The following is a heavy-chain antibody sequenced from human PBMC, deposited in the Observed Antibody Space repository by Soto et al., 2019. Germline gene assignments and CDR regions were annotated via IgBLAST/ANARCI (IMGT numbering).Heavy chain of an antibody. J-gene: IGHJ4*02. D-gene: IGHD2-2*02. Sequence: GGSLRLSCAASGFTFSSYSMNWVRQAPGKGLEWVSSISSSSSYIYYADSVEGRFTISRDNAKNSLYLQMNSLRAEDTAVYYCARAHSYCSSTSCYNRFDYWGQGTLVTVSS. V-gene: IGHV3-21*01. CDR3: ARAHSYCSSTSCYNRFDY. CDR2: ISSSSSYI. CDR1: GFTFSSYS.